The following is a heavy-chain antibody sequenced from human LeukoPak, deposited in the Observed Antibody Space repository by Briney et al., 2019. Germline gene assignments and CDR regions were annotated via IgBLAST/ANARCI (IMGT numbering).Heavy chain of an antibody. CDR3: ARLNSPYCSGGSCYYFDY. CDR1: GYSFTSYW. Sequence: GESLNISCKGSGYSFTSYWIGWVRQMPGKGLEWMGIIYPGDSDTRYSPPFQGQVTISADKSISTAYLQWSSLKASDSAMYYCARLNSPYCSGGSCYYFDYWGQGTLLTVSS. J-gene: IGHJ4*02. CDR2: IYPGDSDT. V-gene: IGHV5-51*01. D-gene: IGHD2-15*01.